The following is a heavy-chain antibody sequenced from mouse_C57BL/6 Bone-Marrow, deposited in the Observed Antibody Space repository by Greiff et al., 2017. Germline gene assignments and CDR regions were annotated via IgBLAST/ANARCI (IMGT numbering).Heavy chain of an antibody. Sequence: VQLQQSDAELVKPGASVKISCKVSGYTFTDHSIHWMKQRPEQGLEWIGYIYPRDGSTKYNEKFKGKATLTADTSASTAYMQLNSLTSEDSAVYFCARSGDYGSSGYYAMDYWGQGTSVTVSS. CDR3: ARSGDYGSSGYYAMDY. CDR2: IYPRDGST. J-gene: IGHJ4*01. CDR1: GYTFTDHS. D-gene: IGHD1-1*01. V-gene: IGHV1-78*01.